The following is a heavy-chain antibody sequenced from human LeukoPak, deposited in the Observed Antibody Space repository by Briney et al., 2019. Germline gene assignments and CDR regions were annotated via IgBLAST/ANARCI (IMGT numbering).Heavy chain of an antibody. CDR2: IYPADSDT. V-gene: IGHV5-51*01. D-gene: IGHD6-13*01. CDR1: GYSFTSQW. CDR3: ARHGGGNSWPFQH. J-gene: IGHJ1*01. Sequence: GESLKISCKGSGYSFTSQWIGWVREMPGKGLQWRGIIYPADSDTKYSPSFQVQVTISADKSINTAYLQWSSLKASDTAIYYCARHGGGNSWPFQHWGQGTLVTVSS.